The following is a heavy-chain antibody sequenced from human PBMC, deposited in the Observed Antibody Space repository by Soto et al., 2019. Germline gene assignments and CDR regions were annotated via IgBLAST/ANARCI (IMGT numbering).Heavy chain of an antibody. J-gene: IGHJ6*02. CDR3: ARDFWSGYYSGYYSGMDV. CDR2: ISAYNGNT. CDR1: GYTFTSYG. D-gene: IGHD3-3*01. V-gene: IGHV1-18*04. Sequence: ASVKVSCKASGYTFTSYGISWVRQAPGQGLEWMGWISAYNGNTNYAQKLQGRVTMTTDTSTSTAYMELRSLRSDDTAVYYCARDFWSGYYSGYYSGMDVCGQGTKVTVFS.